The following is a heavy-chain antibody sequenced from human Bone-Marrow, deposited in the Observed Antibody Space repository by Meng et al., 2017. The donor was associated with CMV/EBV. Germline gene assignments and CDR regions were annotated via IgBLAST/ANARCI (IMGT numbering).Heavy chain of an antibody. CDR1: GFTFSSYE. D-gene: IGHD2-2*01. V-gene: IGHV3-48*03. CDR3: AREGVPAAIGGMDV. Sequence: GESLKISCAASGFTFSSYEMNWVRQAPGKGLEWVSYISSSGSTIYYADSVKGRFTISRDNAKNSLYLQMNSLRAEDTAVYYCAREGVPAAIGGMDVWGQGTTVTVSS. J-gene: IGHJ6*02. CDR2: ISSSGSTI.